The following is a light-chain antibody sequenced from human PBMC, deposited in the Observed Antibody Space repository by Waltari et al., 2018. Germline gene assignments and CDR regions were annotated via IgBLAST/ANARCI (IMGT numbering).Light chain of an antibody. V-gene: IGKV3-20*01. CDR2: GAS. J-gene: IGKJ4*01. CDR1: QSLSSNS. CDR3: QQYDNIPRT. Sequence: EIVLTQSPGTLSLSPGERATLSCRASQSLSSNSLAWYQQRPGQAPRLLISGASNRATGIPDRFSGSGSGTDFTLTISRLEPEDFAVYYCQQYDNIPRTFGGGTKVEI.